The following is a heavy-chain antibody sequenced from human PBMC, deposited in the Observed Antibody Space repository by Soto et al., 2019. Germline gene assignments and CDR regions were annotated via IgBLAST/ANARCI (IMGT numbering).Heavy chain of an antibody. CDR1: GGSISSSNW. J-gene: IGHJ3*02. Sequence: PSETLPLTCAVSGGSISSSNWWSWVRQPPGKGLEWIGEIYHSGSTNYNPSLKSRVTISVDKSKNQFSLKLSSVTAADTAVYYCASSGANYYDSSGYPSRGAVDIWGQGTMVT. D-gene: IGHD3-22*01. CDR3: ASSGANYYDSSGYPSRGAVDI. V-gene: IGHV4-4*02. CDR2: IYHSGST.